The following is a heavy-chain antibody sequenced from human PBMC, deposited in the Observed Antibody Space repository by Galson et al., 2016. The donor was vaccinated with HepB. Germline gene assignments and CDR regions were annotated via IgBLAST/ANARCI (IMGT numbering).Heavy chain of an antibody. CDR3: AKDLRT. V-gene: IGHV3-23*01. J-gene: IGHJ4*02. Sequence: SLRLSCAASGFSFGAYAMSWVRQAPGKGLEWVSAITGGGISTYYLGSVKGRFVIARDNSKTTLFLQMNNLRAEDTATYYCAKDLRTWGQGTLVTVSS. CDR2: ITGGGIST. CDR1: GFSFGAYA. D-gene: IGHD1-1*01.